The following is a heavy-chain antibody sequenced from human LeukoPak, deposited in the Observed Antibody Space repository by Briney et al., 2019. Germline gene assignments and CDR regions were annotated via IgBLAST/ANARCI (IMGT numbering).Heavy chain of an antibody. V-gene: IGHV4-34*01. CDR1: GGSFSGYY. CDR3: ARQLKGLRVPAAPKSGPFDY. CDR2: INHSGST. D-gene: IGHD2-2*01. Sequence: SETLSLTCAVYGGSFSGYYWSWIRQPPGKGLEWIGEINHSGSTNYNPSLKSRVAISVDTSKNQFSLKLSSVTAADTAVYYCARQLKGLRVPAAPKSGPFDYWGQGTLVTVSS. J-gene: IGHJ4*02.